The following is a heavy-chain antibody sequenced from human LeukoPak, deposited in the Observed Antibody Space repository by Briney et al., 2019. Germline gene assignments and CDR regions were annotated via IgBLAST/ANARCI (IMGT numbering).Heavy chain of an antibody. CDR2: IYYSGST. Sequence: SETLSLTCTVSGGSISSNSYYWGWIRQPPGKGLEWIGNIYYSGSTYYNPSLKSLVTISVDTSKNQFSLRLSSVTAADTAVYYCVRRFDISYYGSGSYRGGYFDYWGQGTLVTVPS. CDR1: GGSISSNSYY. D-gene: IGHD3-10*01. V-gene: IGHV4-39*01. CDR3: VRRFDISYYGSGSYRGGYFDY. J-gene: IGHJ4*02.